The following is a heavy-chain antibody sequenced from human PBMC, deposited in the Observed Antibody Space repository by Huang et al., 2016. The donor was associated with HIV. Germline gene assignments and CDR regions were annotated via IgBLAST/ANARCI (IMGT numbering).Heavy chain of an antibody. J-gene: IGHJ4*02. D-gene: IGHD5-12*01. CDR2: IRGSSGTI. Sequence: EVQLWESGGTLVQPGGSLRLSCGASGFTFRNFAMSWVRQAPGKGLEWVSFIRGSSGTIYYADSVKGRCTISRDNVKKTVYLQMNSLRVEDAAVYYCAKDRGDGYSGYDYDYWGQGTLVTVSS. CDR3: AKDRGDGYSGYDYDY. CDR1: GFTFRNFA. V-gene: IGHV3-23*01.